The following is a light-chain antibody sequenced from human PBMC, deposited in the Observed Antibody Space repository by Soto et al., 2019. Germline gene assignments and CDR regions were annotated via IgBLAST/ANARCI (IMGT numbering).Light chain of an antibody. V-gene: IGLV2-11*01. J-gene: IGLJ2*01. CDR1: SSDVGGYNY. Sequence: QSALTQPRSLSGSPGQSVPISCTGTSSDVGGYNYVSWYQQHTGKAPKLMIYDVSKRPSWVPDRFSGSKSGNTASLPIAGLQAEDEAEYYCGSYAGSYTYVVFVGGTKLTVL. CDR3: GSYAGSYTYVV. CDR2: DVS.